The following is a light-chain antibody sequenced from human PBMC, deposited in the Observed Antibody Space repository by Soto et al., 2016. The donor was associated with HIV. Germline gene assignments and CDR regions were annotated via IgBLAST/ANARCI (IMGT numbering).Light chain of an antibody. V-gene: IGLV3-1*01. CDR3: QAWDSSLVV. J-gene: IGLJ2*01. CDR1: KLGDKY. CDR2: QDS. Sequence: SYELTQPPSVSVSPGQTASITCSGDKLGDKYACWYQQKPGQSPVLVIYQDSKRPSGIPERFSGSNSGNTATLIISGTQAMDEADYYCQAWDSSLVVFGGGTKLTV.